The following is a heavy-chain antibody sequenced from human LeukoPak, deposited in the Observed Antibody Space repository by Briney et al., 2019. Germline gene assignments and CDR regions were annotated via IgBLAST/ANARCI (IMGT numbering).Heavy chain of an antibody. D-gene: IGHD4-11*01. CDR1: GFTFSSYS. CDR3: ARDRDYPDAFDI. V-gene: IGHV3-21*01. CDR2: ISSSSSYI. Sequence: GGSLRLSCAASGFTFSSYSMNWVRQAPGKGLEWVSSISSSSSYIYYADSVKGRFTISRDNAKNSLYLQMNSLGAEDTAVYYCARDRDYPDAFDIWGQGTMVTVSS. J-gene: IGHJ3*02.